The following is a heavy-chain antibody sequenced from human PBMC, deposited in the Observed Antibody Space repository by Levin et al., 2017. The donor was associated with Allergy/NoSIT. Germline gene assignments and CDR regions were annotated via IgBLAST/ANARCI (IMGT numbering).Heavy chain of an antibody. V-gene: IGHV5-51*01. CDR2: IDPRDSET. CDR1: GYRFPKYW. J-gene: IGHJ6*02. Sequence: PGGSLRLSCKGSGYRFPKYWIAWVRQMPGKGLEWIGSIDPRDSETRYIPSLEGRITLSVDNSIGTAYLRWNSLRASDRATYFCARTVVVETEDSRYDYGFDVWGQGTTVTVSS. D-gene: IGHD2-15*01. CDR3: ARTVVVETEDSRYDYGFDV.